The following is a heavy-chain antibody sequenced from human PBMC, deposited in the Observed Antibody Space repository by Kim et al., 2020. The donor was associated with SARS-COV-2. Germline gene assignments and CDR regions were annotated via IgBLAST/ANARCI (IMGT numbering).Heavy chain of an antibody. CDR2: GTSDA. Sequence: GTSDAGYSPSFQGQVTISADKSISTAYLQWSSLKASDTAMYYCARSGMDVWGQGTTVTVSS. J-gene: IGHJ6*02. CDR3: ARSGMDV. V-gene: IGHV5-51*01.